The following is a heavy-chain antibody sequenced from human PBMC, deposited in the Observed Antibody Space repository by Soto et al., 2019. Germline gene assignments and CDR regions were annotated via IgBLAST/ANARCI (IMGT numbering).Heavy chain of an antibody. D-gene: IGHD6-13*01. CDR1: GGTFSSYA. Sequence: QVQLVQSGAEVKKPGSSVKVSCKASGGTFSSYAITWVRQAPGQGLEWMGGFIPMFGTGNYAQKFQGRITITAXXSTNTAFMELSSLRSEDTAVYYCAGATIAAANFDYWGQGTLVTVSS. V-gene: IGHV1-69*12. J-gene: IGHJ4*02. CDR2: FIPMFGTG. CDR3: AGATIAAANFDY.